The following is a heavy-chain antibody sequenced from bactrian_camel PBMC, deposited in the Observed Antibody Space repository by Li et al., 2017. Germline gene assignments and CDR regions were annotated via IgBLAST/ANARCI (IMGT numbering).Heavy chain of an antibody. CDR3: ARGGWWYDY. D-gene: IGHD5*01. CDR1: GFTFSSYW. V-gene: IGHV3S1*01. CDR2: IYTGDGTA. J-gene: IGHJ4*01. Sequence: VQLVESGGGSVQAGGSLKLSCVVSGFTFSSYWMYWVRQAPGKGLEWVSSIYTGDGTANFADSVKGRFTISRDNTKNIVYLQMNSLKSEDTALYYCARGGWWYDYWGQGTQVTVS.